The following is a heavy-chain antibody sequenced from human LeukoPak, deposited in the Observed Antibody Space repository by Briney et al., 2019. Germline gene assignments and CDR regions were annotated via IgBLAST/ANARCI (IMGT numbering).Heavy chain of an antibody. CDR1: GFTFSSYS. CDR2: ISSSSSYM. CDR3: ARTPEITYYYGSGSYSSY. J-gene: IGHJ4*02. V-gene: IGHV3-21*03. D-gene: IGHD3-10*01. Sequence: GGSLRLSCAASGFTFSSYSMNWVRQAPGKGLEWVSSISSSSSYMYYADSVKGRFTISRDNAKNSLYLQMNSLRAEDTAVYYCARTPEITYYYGSGSYSSYWGQGTLVTVSS.